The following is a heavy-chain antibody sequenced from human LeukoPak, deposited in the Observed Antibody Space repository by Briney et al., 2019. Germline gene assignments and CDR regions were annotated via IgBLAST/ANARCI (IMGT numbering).Heavy chain of an antibody. CDR3: ARVTGYMTEDYFDY. J-gene: IGHJ4*02. D-gene: IGHD6-13*01. CDR1: GGSINSYY. CDR2: IYYSGST. Sequence: PSETLSLTCTVSGGSINSYYWSWIRQPPGKGLEWIGYIYYSGSTNYNPSLKSRVTISVDTSRNQFSLRLSSVTAADTAVYYCARVTGYMTEDYFDYWGQGTLITVSS. V-gene: IGHV4-59*01.